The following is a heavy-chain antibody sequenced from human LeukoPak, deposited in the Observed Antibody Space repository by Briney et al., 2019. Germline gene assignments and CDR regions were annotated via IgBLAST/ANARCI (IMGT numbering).Heavy chain of an antibody. CDR3: ARLRAQMLSSSDF. Sequence: GGSLRLSCVVSGFTFNRCWMNWVRQAPGKGLEWVSSISSSSSYIDYADSVKGRFTISRDSAKNSLYLQMNSLRAEDTAVYYCARLRAQMLSSSDFWGQGSLVTVSS. D-gene: IGHD2-2*01. J-gene: IGHJ4*02. CDR1: GFTFNRCW. CDR2: ISSSSSYI. V-gene: IGHV3-21*01.